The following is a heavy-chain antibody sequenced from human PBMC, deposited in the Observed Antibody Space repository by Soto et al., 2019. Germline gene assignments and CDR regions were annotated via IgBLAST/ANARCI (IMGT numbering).Heavy chain of an antibody. CDR2: IYYSGST. D-gene: IGHD2-2*01. J-gene: IGHJ3*02. CDR3: AIQLRGGAFDI. CDR1: GGSISSGDYY. V-gene: IGHV4-61*08. Sequence: PSETLSLTCTVSGGSISSGDYYWSWIRQPPGKGLEWIGYIYYSGSTNYNPSLKSRVTISVDTSKNQFSLKLSSVTAADTAVYYCAIQLRGGAFDIWGQGTMVTVSS.